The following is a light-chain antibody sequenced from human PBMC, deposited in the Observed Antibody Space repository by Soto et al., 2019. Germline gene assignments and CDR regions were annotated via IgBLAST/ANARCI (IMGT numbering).Light chain of an antibody. J-gene: IGKJ5*01. CDR3: QQYHWAPDT. CDR1: QIVGVDT. Sequence: EIVLTQSPGTLSLSPGERGTRSCRSSQIVGVDTLAWFQRRPGQAPRLVIYGASNRAAGIPDRFSGSGSGTDFTLTVSRLEPEDFAVYYCQQYHWAPDTFGQGTRLEIK. CDR2: GAS. V-gene: IGKV3-20*01.